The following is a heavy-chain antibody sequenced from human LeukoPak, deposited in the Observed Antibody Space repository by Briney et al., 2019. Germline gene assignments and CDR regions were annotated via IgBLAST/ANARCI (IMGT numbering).Heavy chain of an antibody. CDR2: INPNSGGS. D-gene: IGHD2-15*01. CDR1: GYTFTSYG. CDR3: TRGGLLSPTGYMDV. Sequence: ASVKVSCKASGYTFTSYGISWVRQAPGQGLEWMGGINPNSGGSNDAQKLQGRVTMTGGASISPAYMVLSRLRADAAVEYYCTRGGLLSPTGYMDVWGKGNTVTIS. J-gene: IGHJ6*03. V-gene: IGHV1-2*05.